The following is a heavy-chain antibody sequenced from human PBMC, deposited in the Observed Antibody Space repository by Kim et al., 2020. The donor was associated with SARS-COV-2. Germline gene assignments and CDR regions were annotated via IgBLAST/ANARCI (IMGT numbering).Heavy chain of an antibody. J-gene: IGHJ6*02. D-gene: IGHD2-21*01. CDR1: GGSISSCSYY. CDR2: IYYSRST. V-gene: IGHV4-39*01. Sequence: SETLSLTCTVSGGSISSCSYYWGWIGPPPGKGLEWIGSIYYSRSTYYNPSLKSRVTISVDTSKNQFPLKLSPVNAADTAVYYCASPGDNLRYGMDVWGQ. CDR3: ASPGDNLRYGMDV.